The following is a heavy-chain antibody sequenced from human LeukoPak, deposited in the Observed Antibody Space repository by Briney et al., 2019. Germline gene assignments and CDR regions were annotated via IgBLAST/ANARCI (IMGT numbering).Heavy chain of an antibody. J-gene: IGHJ4*02. Sequence: SETLSLTCTVSGDTISSYYWSWIRQPPGKGLEWIGTIYYSGSTYYNPSLKSRVTISVDTSKNQFSLKLSSVTAADTAVYYCARGTEDGGAVGGDYINCWGQGTLVTVSS. V-gene: IGHV4-59*04. CDR2: IYYSGST. CDR1: GDTISSYY. D-gene: IGHD4-17*01. CDR3: ARGTEDGGAVGGDYINC.